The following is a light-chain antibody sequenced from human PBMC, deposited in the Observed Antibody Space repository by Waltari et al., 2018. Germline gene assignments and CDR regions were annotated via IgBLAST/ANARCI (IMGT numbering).Light chain of an antibody. CDR2: WAS. CDR1: QNILYSNNNKDY. Sequence: VVTQSPDSLAVSLGERATFHCHSSQNILYSNNNKDYLAWYQHKAGQPPKLLLFWASTRASGVPDRFSGGGSGSDFTLTITSVQAEDVAIYYCQQYFSHRYSFGQGTRLVI. J-gene: IGKJ2*03. V-gene: IGKV4-1*01. CDR3: QQYFSHRYS.